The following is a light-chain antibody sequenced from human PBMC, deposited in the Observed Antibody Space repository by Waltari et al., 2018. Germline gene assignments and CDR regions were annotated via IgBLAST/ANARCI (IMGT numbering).Light chain of an antibody. Sequence: QSVLTQPPSVFAAPGQRVTISCSGGRANIGNNYVSWYRQLPGTAPKLLIYEDTERPSGMSGRCSGSNSGTSATLDITGVQAGDEADYYCGTWDSSLSGAVFGGGTHLTVL. CDR1: RANIGNNY. CDR3: GTWDSSLSGAV. V-gene: IGLV1-51*02. J-gene: IGLJ7*01. CDR2: EDT.